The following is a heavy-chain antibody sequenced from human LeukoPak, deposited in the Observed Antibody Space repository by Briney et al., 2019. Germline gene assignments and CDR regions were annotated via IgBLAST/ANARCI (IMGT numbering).Heavy chain of an antibody. V-gene: IGHV7-4-1*02. J-gene: IGHJ3*02. Sequence: ASVKVSCKAFGYTFTSNYMHWVRQAPGQGLEWMGWINTNTGNPTYAQGFTGRFVFSLDTSVSTAYLQISSLKAEDTAVYYCARNYDSGGYAFDIWGQGTMVTVSS. CDR2: INTNTGNP. D-gene: IGHD5-12*01. CDR1: GYTFTSNY. CDR3: ARNYDSGGYAFDI.